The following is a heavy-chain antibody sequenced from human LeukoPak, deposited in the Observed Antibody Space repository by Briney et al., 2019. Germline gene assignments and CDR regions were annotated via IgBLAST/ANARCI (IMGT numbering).Heavy chain of an antibody. CDR1: GGSISSHY. Sequence: SETLSLTCTVSGGSISSHYWSWIRQPPGRGLEWIGYVFNSGTTNQNPSLKGRVTISLDTSKNHVSLRLTSVTAADTAVYFCPRGCGVGDIHVDAFDMWGQGTMVTVSP. CDR2: VFNSGTT. CDR3: PRGCGVGDIHVDAFDM. V-gene: IGHV4-59*11. J-gene: IGHJ3*02. D-gene: IGHD1-26*01.